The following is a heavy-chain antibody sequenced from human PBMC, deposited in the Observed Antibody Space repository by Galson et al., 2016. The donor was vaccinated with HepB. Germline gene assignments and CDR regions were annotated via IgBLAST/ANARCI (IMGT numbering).Heavy chain of an antibody. V-gene: IGHV3-49*03. CDR3: TRDSVYSSSYPPDY. CDR1: GFTFGDYA. Sequence: SLRLSCAASGFTFGDYAMSWFRQAPGKGLEWVGFIRSKAYGGTTEYAASVKGRFTISRDDSKSIAYLQMNSLKTEDTAVYYCTRDSVYSSSYPPDYWGQGTLVTVSS. CDR2: IRSKAYGGTT. D-gene: IGHD6-13*01. J-gene: IGHJ4*02.